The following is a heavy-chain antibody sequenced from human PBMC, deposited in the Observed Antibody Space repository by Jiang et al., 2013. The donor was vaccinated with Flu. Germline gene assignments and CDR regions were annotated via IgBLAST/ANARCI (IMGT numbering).Heavy chain of an antibody. D-gene: IGHD1-26*01. CDR1: GYTFTNYN. Sequence: GAEVKKPGASVKVSCKTSGYTFTNYNIHWVRQAPGQGLEWMGWINPNSGDTKYAQKFQGRVTMTRDTSISTAHMELSRLKSDDTAVYFCARESAPGGEWGFDHWGPGTPVTVSS. J-gene: IGHJ5*02. CDR3: ARESAPGGEWGFDH. CDR2: INPNSGDT. V-gene: IGHV1-2*02.